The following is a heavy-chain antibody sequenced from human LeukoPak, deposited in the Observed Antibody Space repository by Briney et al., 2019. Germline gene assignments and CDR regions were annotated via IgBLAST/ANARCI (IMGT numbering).Heavy chain of an antibody. CDR2: GFYSGSA. CDR1: GGSFSGYY. CDR3: ARLRGAMTPVTSDFDY. Sequence: SETLSLTCAVYGGSFSGYYWAWIRQPPGKGLEWVGSGFYSGSAYYNPSLKSRLTISVDTSKNQFSLDLRSVTAADTAVYYCARLRGAMTPVTSDFDYWGQGILVTVSS. D-gene: IGHD4-17*01. J-gene: IGHJ4*02. V-gene: IGHV4-34*12.